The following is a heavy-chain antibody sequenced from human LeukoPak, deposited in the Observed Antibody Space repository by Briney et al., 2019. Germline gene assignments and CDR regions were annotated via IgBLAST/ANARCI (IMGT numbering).Heavy chain of an antibody. J-gene: IGHJ4*02. CDR3: AGGLIQLWLLDY. CDR2: IYSGGST. V-gene: IGHV3-66*01. Sequence: PGGSLRLSCAASGFTVSSNYMSWVGQAPGKGLEWASVIYSGGSTYYADSVKGRFTISRDNSKNTLYLQMNSLRAEDTAVYYCAGGLIQLWLLDYWGQGTLVTVSS. CDR1: GFTVSSNY. D-gene: IGHD5-18*01.